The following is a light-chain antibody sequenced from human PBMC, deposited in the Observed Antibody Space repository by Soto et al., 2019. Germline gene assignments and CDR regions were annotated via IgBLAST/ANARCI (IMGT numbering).Light chain of an antibody. V-gene: IGKV1-5*03. CDR3: QHYNSYSEA. Sequence: DIQMTQSPSTLSGSVGDRVTITCRASRTISSWLAWYQHKPGKAPKLLIYKASTLKSGVPSRFSGSGSGTEFTLTISSLQPDDFATYYCQHYNSYSEAFGQGTKVDIK. CDR1: RTISSW. CDR2: KAS. J-gene: IGKJ1*01.